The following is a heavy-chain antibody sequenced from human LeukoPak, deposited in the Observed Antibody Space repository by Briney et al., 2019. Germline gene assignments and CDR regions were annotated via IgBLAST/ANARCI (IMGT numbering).Heavy chain of an antibody. Sequence: GGSLRLSCAASGFTFSSYWMSWVRQAPGKGLEWVANIKQDGSEKYYVDSVKGRFTISRDNAKNSLYLQMNSLRAEDTAVYYCAREAIDDPGAFDIWGQGTMVTVSS. V-gene: IGHV3-7*01. D-gene: IGHD5-24*01. J-gene: IGHJ3*02. CDR3: AREAIDDPGAFDI. CDR1: GFTFSSYW. CDR2: IKQDGSEK.